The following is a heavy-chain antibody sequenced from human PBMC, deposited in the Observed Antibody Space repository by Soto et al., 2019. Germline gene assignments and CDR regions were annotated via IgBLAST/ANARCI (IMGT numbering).Heavy chain of an antibody. CDR2: INPNSGGT. D-gene: IGHD6-19*01. CDR3: ARAGAVDIDY. J-gene: IGHJ4*02. Sequence: ASVKVSCKASGYTFTVYYMHCVRQAPGQGLEWMGWINPNSGGTNYAQKFQGRVTMTRDTSISTTYMELSRLRSDDTAVYYCARAGAVDIDYWGQGTLVTVSS. V-gene: IGHV1-2*02. CDR1: GYTFTVYY.